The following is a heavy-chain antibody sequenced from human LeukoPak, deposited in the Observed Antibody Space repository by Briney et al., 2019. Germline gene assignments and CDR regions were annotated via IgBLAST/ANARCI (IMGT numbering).Heavy chain of an antibody. V-gene: IGHV3-23*01. CDR3: AKKLRWDCSSTNCPKGDCFDP. CDR1: XFXFXSYA. D-gene: IGHD2-2*01. CDR2: ISGSGGTT. J-gene: IGHJ5*02. Sequence: XXXLSXXXXXFXFXSYAMHWVRQAPGKGLEWVSVISGSGGTTYYADSVKGRFTTSRDNSKNTLYLQMNSLRAEDTAVYYCAKKLRWDCSSTNCPKGDCFDPWGQGTLVTVSS.